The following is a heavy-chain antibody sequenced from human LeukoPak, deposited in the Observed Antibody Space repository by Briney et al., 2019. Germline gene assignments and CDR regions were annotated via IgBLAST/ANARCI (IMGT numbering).Heavy chain of an antibody. CDR1: GGSIGSGGYY. Sequence: SQTLSLTCTVSGGSIGSGGYYWSWIRQHPGKGLEWIGYIYYSGSTYYNPSLKSRVTISVDTSKNQFSLKLSSVTAADTAVYYCARASWIQIWLSLYFDYWGQGTLVTVSS. CDR2: IYYSGST. D-gene: IGHD5-18*01. CDR3: ARASWIQIWLSLYFDY. V-gene: IGHV4-31*03. J-gene: IGHJ4*02.